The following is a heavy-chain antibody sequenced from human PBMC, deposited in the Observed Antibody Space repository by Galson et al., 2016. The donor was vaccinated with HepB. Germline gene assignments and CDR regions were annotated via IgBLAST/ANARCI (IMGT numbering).Heavy chain of an antibody. CDR2: IDPRDSFT. CDR1: GYIFTTFW. V-gene: IGHV5-10-1*01. CDR3: ARLVGYDSRGLLPNDALDV. D-gene: IGHD3-22*01. Sequence: QSGAEVKKPGESLRISCQASGYIFTTFWLSWVRQMPGKGLEWMGRIDPRDSFTNYSPSFQGHATFSVDKSIGTAYLQLTNVKASDTGIYFCARLVGYDSRGLLPNDALDVWGQGTKVTVSP. J-gene: IGHJ3*01.